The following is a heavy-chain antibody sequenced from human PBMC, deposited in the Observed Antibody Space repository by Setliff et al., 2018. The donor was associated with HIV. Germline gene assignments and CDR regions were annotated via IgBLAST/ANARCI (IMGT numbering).Heavy chain of an antibody. CDR2: IHVSGNT. J-gene: IGHJ3*02. CDR3: ARVGDYSDSGTYYNDDAFDI. Sequence: PSETLSLTCTVSGGSINNYCCSWIRQAPGEGLEWIGYIHVSGNTKYNPSLKSRVTMSVDTSKNQFSLNLSSVTAADTAVYYCARVGDYSDSGTYYNDDAFDIWGQGTMVTVSS. CDR1: GGSINNYC. V-gene: IGHV4-59*01. D-gene: IGHD3-10*01.